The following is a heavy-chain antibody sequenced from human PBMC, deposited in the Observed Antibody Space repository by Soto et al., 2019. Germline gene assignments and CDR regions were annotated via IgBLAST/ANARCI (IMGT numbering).Heavy chain of an antibody. V-gene: IGHV3-30*18. CDR2: ISYDGINK. D-gene: IGHD4-17*01. Sequence: PGGSLRLSCAASGFTFNTYGMHWVRQAPGKGLEWMAVISYDGINKYYADSVKGRFTISRDSSKSTLYLEMSSLRGDDTAVYYCAKARGEENFGDFLFDYWGRGSLVTVSS. CDR1: GFTFNTYG. J-gene: IGHJ4*02. CDR3: AKARGEENFGDFLFDY.